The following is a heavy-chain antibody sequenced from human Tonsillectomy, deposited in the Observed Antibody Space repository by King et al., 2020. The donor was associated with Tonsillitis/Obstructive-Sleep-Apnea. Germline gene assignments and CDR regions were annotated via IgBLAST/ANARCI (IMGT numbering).Heavy chain of an antibody. CDR1: RYSFTSFW. V-gene: IGHV5-10-1*01. Sequence: QLVQSGAEVKKPGESLRISCKGSRYSFTSFWISWVRQMPGKGLEWMGRIDPSDSYTNYSPSSQGHVTISADKSITTAYLQWSSLKASDTAMYYCSRHGCSSTSCPSSWFDPWGQGTLVTVSS. J-gene: IGHJ5*02. CDR3: SRHGCSSTSCPSSWFDP. D-gene: IGHD2-2*01. CDR2: IDPSDSYT.